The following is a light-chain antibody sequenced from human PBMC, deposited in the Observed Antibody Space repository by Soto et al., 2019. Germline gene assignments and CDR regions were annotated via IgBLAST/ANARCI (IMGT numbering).Light chain of an antibody. V-gene: IGKV3-20*01. Sequence: EIVLTQSPGTLSLSPGERATLFCRASQSVSSNYLAWYQQRPGQAPRLLIYGASSRATGIPDRFGGGGSGTDFTLTISRLEPEDVAVYFCQQYGSSRTFGQGTKVEIK. CDR2: GAS. CDR3: QQYGSSRT. J-gene: IGKJ1*01. CDR1: QSVSSNY.